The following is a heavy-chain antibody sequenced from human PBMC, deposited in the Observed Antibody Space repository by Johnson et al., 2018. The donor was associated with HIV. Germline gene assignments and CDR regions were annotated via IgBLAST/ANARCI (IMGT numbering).Heavy chain of an antibody. J-gene: IGHJ3*02. D-gene: IGHD2-21*01. CDR3: AREEGSVVVIAIQAFDI. V-gene: IGHV3-30*04. CDR2: ISYDGSNE. Sequence: QVQLVESGGGVVQPGRSLRLSCAASGFTFSSYAIHWVRQAPGKGLEWVAVISYDGSNEFYADSVKGRLTISRDNSKNTLYLQMNRLRAEDTAVYYCAREEGSVVVIAIQAFDIWGQGTMVTVSS. CDR1: GFTFSSYA.